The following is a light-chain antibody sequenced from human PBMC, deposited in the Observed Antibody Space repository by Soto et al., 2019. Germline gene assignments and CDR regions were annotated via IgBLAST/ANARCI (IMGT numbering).Light chain of an antibody. CDR2: DVS. J-gene: IGLJ1*01. V-gene: IGLV2-14*01. CDR3: SSYTTSNTRQIV. CDR1: SSDVGGYNY. Sequence: QSALTQPASVTGSPGQSITISCTGRSSDVGGYNYVSWYQQHPGKAPKFMIYDVSNRPSGVSNRFSGSKSDNTASLTISGLQAEDEADYYCSSYTTSNTRQIVFGTGTKVTVL.